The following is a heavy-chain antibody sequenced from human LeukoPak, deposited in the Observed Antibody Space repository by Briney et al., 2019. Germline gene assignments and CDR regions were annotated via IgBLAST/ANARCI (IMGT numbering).Heavy chain of an antibody. CDR3: ARGRDYYDSSGYYYGLSYFDY. D-gene: IGHD3-22*01. J-gene: IGHJ4*02. Sequence: SETLSLTCAVYGGSFSGYYWSWIRQPPGKGLEWIGEINHSGSTNYNPSLKSRVTISVDTSKNQFSLKLSSVTAADTAVYYCARGRDYYDSSGYYYGLSYFDYWGQGTLVTVSS. CDR1: GGSFSGYY. CDR2: INHSGST. V-gene: IGHV4-34*01.